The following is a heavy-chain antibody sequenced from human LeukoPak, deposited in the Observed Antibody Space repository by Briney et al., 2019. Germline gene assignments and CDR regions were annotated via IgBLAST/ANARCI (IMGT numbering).Heavy chain of an antibody. CDR3: VRAWNFDY. V-gene: IGHV5-51*01. D-gene: IGHD1-1*01. J-gene: IGHJ4*02. CDR1: GYSFTNYW. Sequence: HGESLKISCKGAGYSFTNYWIGWVRQMPGKGLEWMGIINPGDSDARYSPSFQGQVTISADKSISTAYLQWSSLKASDTAICYCVRAWNFDYWGQGTLVTVSS. CDR2: INPGDSDA.